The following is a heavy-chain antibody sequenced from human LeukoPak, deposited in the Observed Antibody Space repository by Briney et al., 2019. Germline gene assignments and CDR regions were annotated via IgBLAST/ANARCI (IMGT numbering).Heavy chain of an antibody. CDR2: INAGNGNT. V-gene: IGHV1-3*01. CDR1: GYTLTELS. CDR3: ARVAIGDYVWGSYSY. J-gene: IGHJ4*02. D-gene: IGHD3-16*01. Sequence: GASVKVSCKVSGYTLTELSMHWVRQAPGQRLEWMGWINAGNGNTKYSQKFQGRVTITRDTSASTAYMELSSLRSEDTAVYYCARVAIGDYVWGSYSYWGQGTLVTVSS.